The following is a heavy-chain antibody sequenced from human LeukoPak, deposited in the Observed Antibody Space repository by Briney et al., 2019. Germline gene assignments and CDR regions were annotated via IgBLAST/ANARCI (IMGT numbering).Heavy chain of an antibody. CDR3: AKDWNPSPNWFGP. D-gene: IGHD1-1*01. CDR1: GFIFSTYA. CDR2: VSNSGVST. Sequence: GGSLRLSCAASGFIFSTYAMNWVRQAPGKELEWISGVSNSGVSTNYADSVKGRFTISRDNSKNMLYLQMNGLRAEDTAVYYCAKDWNPSPNWFGPWGQGTLVIVSS. J-gene: IGHJ5*02. V-gene: IGHV3-23*01.